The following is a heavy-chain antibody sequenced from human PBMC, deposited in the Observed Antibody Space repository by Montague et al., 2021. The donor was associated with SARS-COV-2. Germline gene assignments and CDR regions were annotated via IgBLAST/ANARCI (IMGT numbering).Heavy chain of an antibody. D-gene: IGHD2-21*01. Sequence: SETLSLTCTVSGGSISSYYWSWIRQPPGKGLEWIGYIYYSGSTNYNPSLKSRVTISVDTSKNQFSLKLSSVTAADTAVYYCAKTPGQIAGDAFDIWSQGTMVTVSS. CDR2: IYYSGST. CDR3: AKTPGQIAGDAFDI. CDR1: GGSISSYY. J-gene: IGHJ3*02. V-gene: IGHV4-59*01.